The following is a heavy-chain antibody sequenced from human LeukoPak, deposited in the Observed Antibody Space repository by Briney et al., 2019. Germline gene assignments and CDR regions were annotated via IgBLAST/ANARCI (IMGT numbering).Heavy chain of an antibody. J-gene: IGHJ4*02. Sequence: ASVKVSCKASGYTFTSYYMHWVRQAPGQGLEWMGLINPTGGSTGYAQKFQGRVTMTRDTSISTAYMELSRLRSDDTAVYYCARDKSGNSGWYSYFDYWGQGTLVTVSS. D-gene: IGHD6-19*01. CDR2: INPTGGST. V-gene: IGHV1-46*01. CDR1: GYTFTSYY. CDR3: ARDKSGNSGWYSYFDY.